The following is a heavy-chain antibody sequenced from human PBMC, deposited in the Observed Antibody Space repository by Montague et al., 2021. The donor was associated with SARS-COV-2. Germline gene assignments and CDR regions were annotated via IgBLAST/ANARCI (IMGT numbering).Heavy chain of an antibody. CDR2: TYDRSKWYS. CDR3: VRYSGWFYFNF. D-gene: IGHD6-19*01. Sequence: CAISGDSVTRNRDAGSGSRQTRSRGLEGLGRTYDRSKWYSDYAPSVRGRLTVNPDASKNEFSLELNYVTPEDTAVYYCVRYSGWFYFNFWGQGTLVTVSS. CDR1: GDSVTRNRDA. V-gene: IGHV6-1*01. J-gene: IGHJ4*02.